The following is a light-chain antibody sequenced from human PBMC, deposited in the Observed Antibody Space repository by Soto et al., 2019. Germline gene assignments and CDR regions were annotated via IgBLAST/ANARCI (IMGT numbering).Light chain of an antibody. Sequence: EMVLTQSPGTRSLWPVGRARLSCMASQSVSNNYLAWYQQKPGQAPRLLIYGASNRATGIPDRFSGSGSGTDFTLTISRLEPEDFAVYYCQQYGSSGTFGQGTKVDIK. CDR3: QQYGSSGT. J-gene: IGKJ1*01. CDR2: GAS. V-gene: IGKV3-20*01. CDR1: QSVSNNY.